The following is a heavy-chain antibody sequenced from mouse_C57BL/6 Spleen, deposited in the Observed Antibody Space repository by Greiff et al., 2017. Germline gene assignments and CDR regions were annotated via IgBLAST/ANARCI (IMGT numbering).Heavy chain of an antibody. CDR3: ASDGGTDWFAY. D-gene: IGHD1-1*02. CDR1: GFSLTSYG. Sequence: VQLQQSGPGLVAPSQSLSITCTVSGFSLTSYGVDWVRQSPGKGLEWLGVIWGVGSTNYNSALKSRLSISKDNSKSQVFLKMNSLQTDDTAMYYCASDGGTDWFAYWGQGTLVTVSA. J-gene: IGHJ3*01. CDR2: IWGVGST. V-gene: IGHV2-6*01.